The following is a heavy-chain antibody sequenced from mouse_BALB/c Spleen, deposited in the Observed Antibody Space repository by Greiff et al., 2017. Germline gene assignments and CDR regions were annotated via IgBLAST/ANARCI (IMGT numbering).Heavy chain of an antibody. CDR3: ARDGD. CDR2: ISSGGSYT. J-gene: IGHJ3*01. D-gene: IGHD1-1*02. CDR1: GFTFSSYA. V-gene: IGHV5-9-4*01. Sequence: EVQVVESGGGLVKPGGSLKLSCAASGFTFSSYAMSWVRQSPEKRLEWVAEISSGGSYTYYPDTVTGRFTISRDNAKNTLYLEMSSLRSEDTAMYYCARDGDWGQGTLVTVSA.